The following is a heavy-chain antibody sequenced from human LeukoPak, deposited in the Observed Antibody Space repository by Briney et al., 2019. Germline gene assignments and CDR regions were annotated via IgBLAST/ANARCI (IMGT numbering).Heavy chain of an antibody. CDR1: GGTFSSYA. V-gene: IGHV1-69*13. D-gene: IGHD2-2*01. CDR2: IIPIFGTA. J-gene: IGHJ6*02. CDR3: ARDVVVVPAAIRDLYGMDV. Sequence: SVKVSCKASGGTFSSYAISWVRQAPGQGLGWMGGIIPIFGTANYAQKFQGRVTITADESTSTAYMELSSLRSEDTAVYYCARDVVVVPAAIRDLYGMDVWGQGTTVTVSS.